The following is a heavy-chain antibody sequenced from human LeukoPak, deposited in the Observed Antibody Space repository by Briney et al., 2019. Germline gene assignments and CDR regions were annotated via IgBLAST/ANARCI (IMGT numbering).Heavy chain of an antibody. J-gene: IGHJ6*02. Sequence: PGGSLRLSCAASGFTFSSYAMHWVRQAPGKGLEWVAVISYDGSNKYYADSVKGRFTISRDNSKNTLYLQMNSLRAEDTAVYYCAFLQGRFLEWLSPNYGMDVWGQGTTVTVSS. CDR3: AFLQGRFLEWLSPNYGMDV. D-gene: IGHD3-3*01. CDR2: ISYDGSNK. CDR1: GFTFSSYA. V-gene: IGHV3-30-3*01.